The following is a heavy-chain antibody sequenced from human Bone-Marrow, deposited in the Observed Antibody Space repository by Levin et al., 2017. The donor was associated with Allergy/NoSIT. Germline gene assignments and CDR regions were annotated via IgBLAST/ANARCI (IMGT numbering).Heavy chain of an antibody. V-gene: IGHV1-18*01. D-gene: IGHD6-19*01. Sequence: ASVKVSCKASGYTFTNYAITWVRQAPGQGLEWMGWISPYNGDTYDAQKLQGRITMTTDTATSTAYMELRNLTPDDTAVYFCARDRAVAKNLYGYWGQGTLVTVSS. CDR2: ISPYNGDT. CDR3: ARDRAVAKNLYGY. CDR1: GYTFTNYA. J-gene: IGHJ4*02.